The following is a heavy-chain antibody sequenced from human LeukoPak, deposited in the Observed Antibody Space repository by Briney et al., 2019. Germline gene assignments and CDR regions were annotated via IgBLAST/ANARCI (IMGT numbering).Heavy chain of an antibody. D-gene: IGHD4-17*01. CDR2: IDTNSGNP. CDR3: AIYYGDYGFDY. Sequence: GASVKVSCKASGYIFTTYAMNWVRQAPGQGLEWMGWIDTNSGNPTYGQGFTGRYVFSLDTSVSTAYLQINSLKAEDTALYYCAIYYGDYGFDYWGQGTLVTVSS. CDR1: GYIFTTYA. V-gene: IGHV7-4-1*02. J-gene: IGHJ4*02.